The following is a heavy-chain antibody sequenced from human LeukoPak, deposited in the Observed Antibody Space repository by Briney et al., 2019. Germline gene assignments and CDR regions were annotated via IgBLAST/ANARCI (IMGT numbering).Heavy chain of an antibody. CDR3: ARLPYCGGDCYSRGKYYFDY. D-gene: IGHD2-21*02. CDR2: IYPGDSDT. J-gene: IGHJ4*02. CDR1: GYSFTSYW. V-gene: IGHV5-51*01. Sequence: GESLKISCKGSGYSFTSYWIGWVRQMPGKGLEWMGIIYPGDSDTRYSPSFQGQVTISADKSISTAYLQWSSLKASGTAMYYCARLPYCGGDCYSRGKYYFDYWGRGTLVTVSS.